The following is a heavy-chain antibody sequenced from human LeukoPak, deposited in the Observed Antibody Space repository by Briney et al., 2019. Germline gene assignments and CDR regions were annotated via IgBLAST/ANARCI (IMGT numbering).Heavy chain of an antibody. CDR1: GGSITNYY. CDR3: ARKAAAGIPPLYNWFDP. CDR2: IYYTGST. Sequence: SGTLSLTCTVSGGSITNYYWSWIRQPPGKGLEWIGYIYYTGSTNYNPSLRSRVTISVDTSKNQLSLKLTSVTPADTAVYYCARKAAAGIPPLYNWFDPWGQGTLVTVSA. D-gene: IGHD6-13*01. V-gene: IGHV4-59*01. J-gene: IGHJ5*02.